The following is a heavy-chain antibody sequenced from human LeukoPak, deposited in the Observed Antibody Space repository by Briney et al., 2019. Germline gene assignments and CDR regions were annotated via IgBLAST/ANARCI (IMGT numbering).Heavy chain of an antibody. J-gene: IGHJ4*02. CDR1: GYTFTSYG. Sequence: ASVKVSCKASGYTFTSYGISWVRQAPGQGLEWMGCISAYNGNTNYAQKLQGRVTMTTDTSTSTAYMELSRLRSDATAVYYCARWGWLQSSDYWGQGTLVTVSS. CDR3: ARWGWLQSSDY. D-gene: IGHD5-24*01. CDR2: ISAYNGNT. V-gene: IGHV1-18*01.